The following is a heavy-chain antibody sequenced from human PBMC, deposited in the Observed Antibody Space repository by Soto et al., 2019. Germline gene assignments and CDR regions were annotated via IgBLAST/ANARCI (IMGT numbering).Heavy chain of an antibody. D-gene: IGHD3-22*01. J-gene: IGHJ4*02. V-gene: IGHV2-5*02. CDR3: ARAYYYDSSGYYSPFDY. Sequence: QITLKESGPTLVKPTQTLTLTCTFSGFSLSTSGVGVGRIRQPPGKALEWLALIYWDDDKRYSPSLKSRLTITKDTSKNQVVLTMTNMDPVDTATYYCARAYYYDSSGYYSPFDYWGQGTLVTVSS. CDR2: IYWDDDK. CDR1: GFSLSTSGVG.